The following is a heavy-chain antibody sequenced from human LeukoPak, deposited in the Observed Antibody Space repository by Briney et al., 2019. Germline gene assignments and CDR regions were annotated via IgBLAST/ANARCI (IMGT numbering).Heavy chain of an antibody. CDR1: GFIFSNYG. CDR2: ISYDGTNK. J-gene: IGHJ4*02. CDR3: ARGCSLPYFNY. Sequence: GGSLRLSCAAYGFIFSNYGMHWVRQAPGKGLEWVAVISYDGTNKYYPDSVKGRFTISRDNSKNKLYPQMNSLRAEDTAVYYCARGCSLPYFNYWGQGTLVTVSS. V-gene: IGHV3-30*03. D-gene: IGHD2-8*01.